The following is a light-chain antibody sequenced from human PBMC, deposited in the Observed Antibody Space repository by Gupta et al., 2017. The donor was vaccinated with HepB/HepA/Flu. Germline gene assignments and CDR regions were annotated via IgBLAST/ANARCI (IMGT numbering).Light chain of an antibody. CDR2: GAN. CDR3: QQANTLPLT. CDR1: QVVSRW. J-gene: IGKJ4*02. Sequence: TQMKQPSSFASAFVGDRVTITCRASQVVSRWLAWYQQKPGKAPKLLIYGANTLQSGVPSRFSGSGSGTDFTLSINNLQPEDFATYFCQQANTLPLTFGGGTTVEMK. V-gene: IGKV1-12*01.